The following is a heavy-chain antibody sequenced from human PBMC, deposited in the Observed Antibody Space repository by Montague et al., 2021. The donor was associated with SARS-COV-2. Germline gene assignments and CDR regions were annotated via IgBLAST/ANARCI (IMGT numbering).Heavy chain of an antibody. CDR3: AKSADHNYFLDS. Sequence: SETLSLTCAVSGYSISSSNWWGWIRQAPGRGLEWIGYIYHTGSTYYNPSLKSRVTMSVDKSNNLFSLELSSVTAVDTAVYYCAKSADHNYFLDSWGQGIPVTVSS. CDR1: GYSISSSNW. CDR2: IYHTGST. V-gene: IGHV4-28*01. D-gene: IGHD5-24*01. J-gene: IGHJ4*02.